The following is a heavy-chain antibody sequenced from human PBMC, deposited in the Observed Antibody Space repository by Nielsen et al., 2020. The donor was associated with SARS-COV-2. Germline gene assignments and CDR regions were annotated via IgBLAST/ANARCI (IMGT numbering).Heavy chain of an antibody. CDR1: GGSISSSSYY. CDR3: AREDYDGFGGLSSDAFDI. D-gene: IGHD3-10*01. V-gene: IGHV4-39*07. Sequence: SETLSLTCTVSGGSISSSSYYWGWIRQPPGKGLEWIGSIYYSGSTYYNPSLKSRVTISVDTSKNQFSLKLSSVTAADTAVYYCAREDYDGFGGLSSDAFDIWGQGTMVTVSS. CDR2: IYYSGST. J-gene: IGHJ3*02.